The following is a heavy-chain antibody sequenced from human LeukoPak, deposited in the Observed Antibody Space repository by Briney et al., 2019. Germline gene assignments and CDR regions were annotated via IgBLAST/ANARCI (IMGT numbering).Heavy chain of an antibody. J-gene: IGHJ4*02. Sequence: PGGSLRLSCAASGFTFSDYYMSWIRRAPGKGLEWVSAISGSGGSTYYADSVKGRFTISRDNSKSTLYLQMNSLRAEDTAVYYCARGGYSYGYGGSYQVDYWGQGTLVTVSS. V-gene: IGHV3-23*01. CDR2: ISGSGGST. CDR3: ARGGYSYGYGGSYQVDY. D-gene: IGHD5-18*01. CDR1: GFTFSDYY.